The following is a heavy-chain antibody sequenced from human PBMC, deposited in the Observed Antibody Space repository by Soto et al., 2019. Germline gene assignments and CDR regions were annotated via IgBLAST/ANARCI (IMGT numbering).Heavy chain of an antibody. CDR2: ISTSGSTI. Sequence: QVQLVESGGGLAKPGWSLRLSCAASGFTFSHYFMTWIRQAPGKGLEWVSHISTSGSTIYYADSVKGRFTISRDNAKDSLSLQMNSLSAEDTAVYYCVREKYCSGGSCYSDYWGQGTLVTFSS. CDR3: VREKYCSGGSCYSDY. D-gene: IGHD2-15*01. V-gene: IGHV3-11*01. J-gene: IGHJ4*02. CDR1: GFTFSHYF.